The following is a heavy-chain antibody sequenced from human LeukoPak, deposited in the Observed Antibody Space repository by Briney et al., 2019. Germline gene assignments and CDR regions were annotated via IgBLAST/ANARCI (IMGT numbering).Heavy chain of an antibody. CDR2: VHARTGDT. V-gene: IGHV1-2*02. CDR3: VRDISSMGGLFYFDA. CDR1: GYTFTDYY. D-gene: IGHD3-16*01. Sequence: GDSVTVSCKASGYTFTDYYSHWVRQDPGQRLEWAGWVHARTGDTNLAQKFQGRVTMTRDTSISTDYMELSRLTCDDTAICYCVRDISSMGGLFYFDAWGQGTLVTVSS. J-gene: IGHJ4*02.